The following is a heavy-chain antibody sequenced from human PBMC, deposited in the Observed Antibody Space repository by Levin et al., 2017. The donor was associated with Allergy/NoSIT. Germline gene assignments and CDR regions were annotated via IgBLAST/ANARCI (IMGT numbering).Heavy chain of an antibody. Sequence: GGSLRLSCAASGFTFSSYWMSWVRQAPGKGLEWVANIKQDGSEKYYVDSVKGRFTISRDNAKNSLYLQMNSLRAEDTAVYYCARSGYDKYYYYDYGMDVWGQGTTVTVSS. V-gene: IGHV3-7*01. CDR1: GFTFSSYW. J-gene: IGHJ6*02. CDR2: IKQDGSEK. CDR3: ARSGYDKYYYYDYGMDV. D-gene: IGHD5-12*01.